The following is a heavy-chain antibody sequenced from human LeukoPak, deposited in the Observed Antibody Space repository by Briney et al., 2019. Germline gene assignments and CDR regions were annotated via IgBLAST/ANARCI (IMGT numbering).Heavy chain of an antibody. V-gene: IGHV3-53*01. Sequence: GGSLRLSCAASGFTVSSNYMSWVRQAPGKELEWVSVIYSGGSTYYADSVKGRFTISTDNSRNTLYLQMNSLRAEDTAVYYCARDGYSSGYFDFWGQGTLVTVSS. CDR2: IYSGGST. D-gene: IGHD3-22*01. J-gene: IGHJ4*02. CDR1: GFTVSSNY. CDR3: ARDGYSSGYFDF.